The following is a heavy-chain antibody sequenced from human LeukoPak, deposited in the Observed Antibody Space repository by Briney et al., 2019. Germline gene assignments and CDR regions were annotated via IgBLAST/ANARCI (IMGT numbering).Heavy chain of an antibody. CDR3: ARGRKRTAMVTRGNYFDF. V-gene: IGHV4-34*01. CDR1: GGSFSGYY. J-gene: IGHJ4*02. CDR2: INHSGST. D-gene: IGHD5-18*01. Sequence: SETLTLLCAVYGGSFSGYYGSWIRQPPGKGLEWIGEINHSGSTNYNPSLKSRVTISVDTSKNQFSLKLSSVTAADTAVYYCARGRKRTAMVTRGNYFDFWAQGTRVTVSS.